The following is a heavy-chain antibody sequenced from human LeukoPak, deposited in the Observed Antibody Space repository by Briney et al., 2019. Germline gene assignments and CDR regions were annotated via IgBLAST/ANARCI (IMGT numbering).Heavy chain of an antibody. CDR3: ARLRPQDAFDI. CDR2: IYPGDSDT. V-gene: IGHV5-51*01. Sequence: GESLKISCKGAGYSFTSYWIGWVRQMPGKGLEWMGIIYPGDSDTRYSPSFQGQVTISADKSISTAYLRWSSLKASDTAMYYCARLRPQDAFDIWGQGTMVTVSS. CDR1: GYSFTSYW. J-gene: IGHJ3*02.